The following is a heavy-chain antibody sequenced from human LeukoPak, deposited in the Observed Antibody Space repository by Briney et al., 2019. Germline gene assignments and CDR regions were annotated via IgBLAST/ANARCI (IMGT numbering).Heavy chain of an antibody. CDR2: INTNTGNP. V-gene: IGHV7-4-1*02. CDR3: ARGVYDFWSAWTVNYYYYYMDV. CDR1: GYTFTSYA. D-gene: IGHD3-3*01. Sequence: GASVKVSCKASGYTFTSYAMNWVRQAPGQGLEWMGWINTNTGNPTYAQGFTGRFVFSLDTSVSTAYLQISSLKAEDTAVYYCARGVYDFWSAWTVNYYYYYMDVWGKGTTVTVSS. J-gene: IGHJ6*03.